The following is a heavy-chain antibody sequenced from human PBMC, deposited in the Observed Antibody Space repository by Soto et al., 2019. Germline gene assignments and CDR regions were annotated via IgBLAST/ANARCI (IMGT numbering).Heavy chain of an antibody. J-gene: IGHJ4*02. Sequence: QVQLVQSGAEVKKPGSSVKVSCKASGGTFSSYTISWVRQAPGQGLEWMGRIIPILGIANYAQKFQGRVTISAEKSTSSAYMELSSLRSEDTAVYYCARTTIFYLDYWGQGTLVTVSS. D-gene: IGHD3-3*01. CDR3: ARTTIFYLDY. CDR2: IIPILGIA. V-gene: IGHV1-69*02. CDR1: GGTFSSYT.